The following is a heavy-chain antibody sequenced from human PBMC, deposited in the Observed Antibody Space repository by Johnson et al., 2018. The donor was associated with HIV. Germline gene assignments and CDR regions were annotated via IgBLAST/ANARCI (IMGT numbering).Heavy chain of an antibody. CDR3: MVAPRPGDVFDI. Sequence: QVQLVESGGGVVQPGRSLRLSCAASGFTFSSYAMHWVRQAPGKGLEWVAVIWYDGSNKYYADSVKGRFTISRDNSKNTLYLQMNSLRVEDTALYYCMVAPRPGDVFDIWGQGTMVVVSS. V-gene: IGHV3-30*04. D-gene: IGHD2-8*01. CDR1: GFTFSSYA. CDR2: IWYDGSNK. J-gene: IGHJ3*02.